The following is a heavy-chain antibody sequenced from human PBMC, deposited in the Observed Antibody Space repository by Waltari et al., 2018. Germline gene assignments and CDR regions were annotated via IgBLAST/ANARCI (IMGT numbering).Heavy chain of an antibody. J-gene: IGHJ6*02. Sequence: QVQLVQSGAEVKKPGSSVKVSCKASGGTFSSYAISWVRQAPGQGLEWMGGIIPIFGTANYAQKFQGRVTITADESTSTAYMELSSLRSEDTAVYYCARGYGGNSDYYYYGMDVWGQGTTVTVSS. CDR2: IIPIFGTA. V-gene: IGHV1-69*12. CDR1: GGTFSSYA. D-gene: IGHD4-17*01. CDR3: ARGYGGNSDYYYYGMDV.